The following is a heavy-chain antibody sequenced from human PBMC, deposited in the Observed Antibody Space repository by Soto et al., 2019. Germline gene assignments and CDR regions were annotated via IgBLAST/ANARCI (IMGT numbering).Heavy chain of an antibody. Sequence: SETLSLTCAVYGGSFSGYYWSWIRQPPGKGLEWIGEINHSGSTYYNPSLKSRVTISVDTSKNQFSLKLSSVTAADTAVYYCARLWGFTDYWGQGTLVTVSS. CDR3: ARLWGFTDY. CDR1: GGSFSGYY. CDR2: INHSGST. D-gene: IGHD3-10*01. J-gene: IGHJ4*02. V-gene: IGHV4-34*01.